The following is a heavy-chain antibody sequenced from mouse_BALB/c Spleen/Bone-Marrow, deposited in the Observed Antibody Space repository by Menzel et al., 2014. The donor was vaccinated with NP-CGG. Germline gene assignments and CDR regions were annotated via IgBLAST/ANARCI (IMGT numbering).Heavy chain of an antibody. J-gene: IGHJ4*01. Sequence: EVQLQQSGAELVRSGASVRLSCTASGFNIKDYYIHWVKQRPKQGLEWIGWIDPENGDTEYAPKFQGKATMTADTSSNTAYLQLSSLTSEDTAVYYCARGIFLYGNFLLDYWGQGTSVTVSS. CDR3: ARGIFLYGNFLLDY. D-gene: IGHD2-10*02. CDR1: GFNIKDYY. CDR2: IDPENGDT. V-gene: IGHV14-4*02.